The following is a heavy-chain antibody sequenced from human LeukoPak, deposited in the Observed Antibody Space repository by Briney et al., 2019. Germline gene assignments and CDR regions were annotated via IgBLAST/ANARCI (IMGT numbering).Heavy chain of an antibody. Sequence: GPSLRLSCAAPGFTFSHYAMHWVRQAPGKGLEWVAVIWYDGSHDTYTDSVKGRFTVSRDNFKNALHLQMNSLRVEDTAVYYCAKEGDYCSSSGCHKRGIDYWGQGTLVTVSS. CDR1: GFTFSHYA. J-gene: IGHJ4*02. D-gene: IGHD2-2*01. CDR3: AKEGDYCSSSGCHKRGIDY. V-gene: IGHV3-33*06. CDR2: IWYDGSHD.